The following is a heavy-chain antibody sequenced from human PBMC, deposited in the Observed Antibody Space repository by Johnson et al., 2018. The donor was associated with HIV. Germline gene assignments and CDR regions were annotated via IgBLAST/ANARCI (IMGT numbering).Heavy chain of an antibody. J-gene: IGHJ3*02. D-gene: IGHD6-19*01. Sequence: QVQLVESGGGLVQPGGSLRLACAASGFTFSSYDMHWVRQATGKGLEWVAVISYDGSNKYYADSVKGRFTISRDNSKNTLYLQMNSLRAEDTAVYYCAKEASGWYHAGDAFDIWGQGTMVTVSS. CDR2: ISYDGSNK. V-gene: IGHV3-30*18. CDR3: AKEASGWYHAGDAFDI. CDR1: GFTFSSYD.